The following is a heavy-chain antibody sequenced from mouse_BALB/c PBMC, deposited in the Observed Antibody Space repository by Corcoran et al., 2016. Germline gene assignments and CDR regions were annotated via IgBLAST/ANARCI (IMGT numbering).Heavy chain of an antibody. CDR1: GYTFTDYN. V-gene: IGHV1S29*02. Sequence: EVQLQQSGPELVKPGASVKISCKASGYTFTDYNMHWVKQSHGKSLEWIGYISPYNGCTGYNQKFNSKATLIVDNSSSTAYLELRSLTTEDSAVYYCARYFDVWGAGTTVTVSA. J-gene: IGHJ1*01. CDR2: ISPYNGCT. CDR3: ARYFDV.